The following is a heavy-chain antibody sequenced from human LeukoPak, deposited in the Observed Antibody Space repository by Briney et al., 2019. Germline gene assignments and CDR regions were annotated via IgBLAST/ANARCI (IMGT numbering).Heavy chain of an antibody. Sequence: GGSLRLSCAASGFTFNHYAMSWVRQAPGKGLEWVSAISGSGGSTYYADSVKGRFTISRDNSKNTLYLQMNSLRAEDTAVYYCAKNIYDILTGYNYWGQGTLVTVSS. J-gene: IGHJ4*02. CDR3: AKNIYDILTGYNY. CDR1: GFTFNHYA. CDR2: ISGSGGST. D-gene: IGHD3-9*01. V-gene: IGHV3-23*01.